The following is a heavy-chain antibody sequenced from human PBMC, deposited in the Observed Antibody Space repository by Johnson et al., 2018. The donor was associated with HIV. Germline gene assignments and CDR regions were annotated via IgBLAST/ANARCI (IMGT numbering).Heavy chain of an antibody. CDR1: RFTFSSYG. D-gene: IGHD5-18*01. V-gene: IGHV3-30*19. J-gene: IGHJ3*02. CDR2: VPDDGDNK. Sequence: QMQLVESGGGVVQPGRSLRLSCAASRFTFSSYGMHWVRQAPGKGLEWVAVVPDDGDNKYYADSVKGRFTISRDNSKNTLYLQMNSLRAEDTAIYYCARGQLWLLDDALDIWGQGQWSPSLQ. CDR3: ARGQLWLLDDALDI.